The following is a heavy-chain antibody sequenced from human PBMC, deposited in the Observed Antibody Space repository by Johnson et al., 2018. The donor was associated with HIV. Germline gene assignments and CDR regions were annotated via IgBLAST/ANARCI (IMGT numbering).Heavy chain of an antibody. J-gene: IGHJ3*01. CDR3: YCTDHVGAGSESKGTFDA. CDR1: GFTFSSYG. CDR2: ISYDGSDK. D-gene: IGHD3-10*01. Sequence: VQLVESGGGVVQPGRSLRLSCAASGFTFSSYGMHWVRQAPAKGLEWVAVISYDGSDKYYADSLMGRFTISRDNSKNTLYLQMNSLRAEDTAVYSCYCTDHVGAGSESKGTFDAWGQGTMVTVSS. V-gene: IGHV3-30*03.